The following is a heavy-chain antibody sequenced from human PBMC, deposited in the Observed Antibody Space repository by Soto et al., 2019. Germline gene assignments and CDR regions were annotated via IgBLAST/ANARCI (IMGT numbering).Heavy chain of an antibody. J-gene: IGHJ1*01. V-gene: IGHV4-59*01. CDR2: IYHSTGYP. CDR3: VCFFQ. Sequence: RWIRQPPGKGLEWVGDIYHSTGYPPYTPSLKSRVTISIDTSKNQFSLKLNSVTAADTAVYYCVCFFQ.